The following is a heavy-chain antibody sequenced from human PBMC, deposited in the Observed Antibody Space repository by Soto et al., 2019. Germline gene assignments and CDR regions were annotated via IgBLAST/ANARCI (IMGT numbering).Heavy chain of an antibody. CDR2: ISWNSGTI. J-gene: IGHJ6*02. Sequence: EVQLVESGGGLVQPGRSLRLSCAASGFTFDAYAMHWVRQAPGKGLEWVSGISWNSGTIVYADSVKGRFTISRDNANNSLDLQMNSLRAEDTALYYCAKDMRGGSSSSRYYYGLDVWGQGTTVTVSS. CDR3: AKDMRGGSSSSRYYYGLDV. D-gene: IGHD6-13*01. V-gene: IGHV3-9*01. CDR1: GFTFDAYA.